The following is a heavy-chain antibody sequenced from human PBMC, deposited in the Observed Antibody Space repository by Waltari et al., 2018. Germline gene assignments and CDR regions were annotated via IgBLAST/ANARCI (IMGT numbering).Heavy chain of an antibody. J-gene: IGHJ6*02. CDR2: IIPIFGTA. V-gene: IGHV1-69*05. CDR1: GGPFSSYA. CDR3: AREPSMVQGVYYYGMDV. Sequence: QVQLVQSGAEVKKPGSTVKVSCKASGGPFSSYAISWVRQAPGQGLEWMGGIIPIFGTANYAQKFQGRVTITTDESTSTAYMELSSLRSEDTAVYYCAREPSMVQGVYYYGMDVWGQGTTVTVSS. D-gene: IGHD3-10*01.